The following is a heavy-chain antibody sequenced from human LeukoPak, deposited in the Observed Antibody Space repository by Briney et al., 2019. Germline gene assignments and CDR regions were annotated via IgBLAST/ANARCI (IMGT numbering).Heavy chain of an antibody. V-gene: IGHV4-38-2*02. D-gene: IGHD3-22*01. CDR2: IHHVGGS. Sequence: SETLSLTCTVFGYSISRGYYWGWIRQPPGKGLEWIGSIHHVGGSNYNPSLKSRVTISMDTSRDQVALKLTSVTAADTAGYYCARAWHDSSGYYYYFDYWGQGTLVTVSS. J-gene: IGHJ4*02. CDR3: ARAWHDSSGYYYYFDY. CDR1: GYSISRGYY.